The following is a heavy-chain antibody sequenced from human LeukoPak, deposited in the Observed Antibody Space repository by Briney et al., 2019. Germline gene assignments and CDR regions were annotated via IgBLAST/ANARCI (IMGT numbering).Heavy chain of an antibody. CDR2: IYYSGST. D-gene: IGHD6-6*01. Sequence: SETLSLTCTVSGGSISSYYWSWIRQPPGKGLEWLGYIYYSGSTNYNPSLKSRVTISVDTSKNQFSLKLSSVTAADTAVYYCARLRGQLVYYYYYYYMDVWGKGTTVTVSS. V-gene: IGHV4-59*01. J-gene: IGHJ6*03. CDR1: GGSISSYY. CDR3: ARLRGQLVYYYYYYYMDV.